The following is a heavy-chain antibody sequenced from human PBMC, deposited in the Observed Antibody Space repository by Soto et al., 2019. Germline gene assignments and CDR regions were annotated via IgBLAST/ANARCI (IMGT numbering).Heavy chain of an antibody. D-gene: IGHD6-6*01. CDR2: ISAYNGNT. CDR3: ARVGVRSSSTHPFDY. Sequence: VQLVQSGAEVKKPGASVKVSCKASGYTFTSYGISWVRQAPGQGLEWMGWISAYNGNTNCAQKLQGRVTMNTDTSTSTVYMELMSLRSDDTAVYYCARVGVRSSSTHPFDYWGQGTLVTVSS. J-gene: IGHJ4*02. CDR1: GYTFTSYG. V-gene: IGHV1-18*04.